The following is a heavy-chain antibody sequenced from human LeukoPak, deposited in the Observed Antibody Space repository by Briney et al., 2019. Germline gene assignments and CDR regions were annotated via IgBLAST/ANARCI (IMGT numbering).Heavy chain of an antibody. CDR1: GYTFTSYY. V-gene: IGHV1-46*01. D-gene: IGHD6-19*01. CDR2: INPSGGST. Sequence: AAVKVSCTASGYTFTSYYMHWVRQPPGQGLEWMGIINPSGGSTSYAQKFQGRVTMTRDTSTSTVYMELSSLRSEDTAVYYCAREDSSGWYVFDYWGQGTLVTVSS. J-gene: IGHJ4*02. CDR3: AREDSSGWYVFDY.